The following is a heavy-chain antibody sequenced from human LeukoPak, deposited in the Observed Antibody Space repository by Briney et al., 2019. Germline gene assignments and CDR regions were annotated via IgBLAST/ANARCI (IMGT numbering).Heavy chain of an antibody. CDR1: GFTFSGSA. V-gene: IGHV3-73*01. CDR3: TSSGYSSSGNLYYYYYYMDV. CDR2: IRSKANSYAT. J-gene: IGHJ6*03. Sequence: GGSLRLSCAASGFTFSGSAMHWVRQASGKGLEWVGRIRSKANSYATAYAASVKGRFTISRDDSKNTAYLQMNSLKTEDTAVYYCTSSGYSSSGNLYYYYYYMDVWGKGTTVTVSS. D-gene: IGHD6-13*01.